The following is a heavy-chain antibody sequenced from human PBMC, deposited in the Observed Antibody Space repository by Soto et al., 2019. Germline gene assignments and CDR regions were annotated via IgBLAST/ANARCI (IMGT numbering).Heavy chain of an antibody. Sequence: EVQLVESGGGLVQPGGSLRLSCAVSGFTFSSDWIHCVRQAPGKGLVWGSRINSDGSSTSYADSVKSRFTISRDNAKNTLYLQMNGLRAEDTAVYYCSSTVVTGYWGQGTLVTVSS. CDR1: GFTFSSDW. CDR3: SSTVVTGY. V-gene: IGHV3-74*01. CDR2: INSDGSST. J-gene: IGHJ4*02. D-gene: IGHD2-15*01.